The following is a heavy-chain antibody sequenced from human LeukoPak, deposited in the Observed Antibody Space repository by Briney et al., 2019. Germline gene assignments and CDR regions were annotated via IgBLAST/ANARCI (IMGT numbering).Heavy chain of an antibody. CDR2: IIPIFGTA. J-gene: IGHJ5*02. CDR3: ARYEERLLRAWFDP. V-gene: IGHV1-69*01. D-gene: IGHD2-15*01. Sequence: GSSVTVSCKASGGTFSSYAISWVRQAPGQGLEWMGGIIPIFGTANYAQKFQGRVTITADESTSTAYMELSSLRSEDTAVYYCARYEERLLRAWFDPWGQGTLVTVSS. CDR1: GGTFSSYA.